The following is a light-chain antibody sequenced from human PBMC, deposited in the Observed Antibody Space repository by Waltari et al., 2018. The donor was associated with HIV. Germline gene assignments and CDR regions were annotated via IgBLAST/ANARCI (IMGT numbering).Light chain of an antibody. J-gene: IGLJ1*01. CDR1: SSPVARYNL. V-gene: IGLV2-23*02. CDR3: CSYAGTSTYV. Sequence: SALTQPAPVSGYPGQSLTISCPGTSSPVARYNLVSWYQHPPGKAPKVMIYAVTQRPSGVSDRFSGSKSCNTASLTISGLQAEDEADYYCCSYAGTSTYVFGTGTKVTVL. CDR2: AVT.